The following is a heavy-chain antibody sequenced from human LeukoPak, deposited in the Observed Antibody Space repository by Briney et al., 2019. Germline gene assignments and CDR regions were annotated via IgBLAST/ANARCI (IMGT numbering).Heavy chain of an antibody. CDR3: ARGRGGGAFDI. CDR1: GGTFSSYA. V-gene: IGHV1-69*05. Sequence: ASVKVSCKASGGTFSSYAISWVRQATGQGLEWMGGIIPIFGTANYAQKFQGRVTITTDESTSTAYMELSSLRSEDTAVYYCARGRGGGAFDIWGQGTMVTVSS. CDR2: IIPIFGTA. J-gene: IGHJ3*02. D-gene: IGHD1-26*01.